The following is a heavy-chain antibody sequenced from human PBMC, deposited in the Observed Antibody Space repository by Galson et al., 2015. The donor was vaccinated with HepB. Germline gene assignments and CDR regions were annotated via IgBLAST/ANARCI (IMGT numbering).Heavy chain of an antibody. V-gene: IGHV1-69*13. CDR3: ARDQGSGSSWYGDYYYYGMDV. D-gene: IGHD6-13*01. CDR2: IIPIFGTA. J-gene: IGHJ6*02. CDR1: GGTFSSYA. Sequence: SVKVSCKASGGTFSSYAISWVRQAPGQGLEWMGGIIPIFGTANYAQKFQGRVTITADESTSTAYMELSSLRSEDTAMYYCARDQGSGSSWYGDYYYYGMDVWGQGTTVTVSS.